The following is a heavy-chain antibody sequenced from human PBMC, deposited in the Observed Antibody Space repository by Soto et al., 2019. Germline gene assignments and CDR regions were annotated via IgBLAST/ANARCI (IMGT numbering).Heavy chain of an antibody. CDR1: GGTFSSYA. CDR3: AREPFPRAMGSYYYDSSGYYYYYYGMDV. V-gene: IGHV1-69*01. D-gene: IGHD3-22*01. J-gene: IGHJ6*02. CDR2: IIPIFGTA. Sequence: QVQLVQSGAEVKKPGSSVKVSCKASGGTFSSYAISWVRQAPGQGLEWMGGIIPIFGTANYAQKFQGRVTITADESTSTAYMELSSLRSEDTAVYYCAREPFPRAMGSYYYDSSGYYYYYYGMDVWGQRPTVTVSS.